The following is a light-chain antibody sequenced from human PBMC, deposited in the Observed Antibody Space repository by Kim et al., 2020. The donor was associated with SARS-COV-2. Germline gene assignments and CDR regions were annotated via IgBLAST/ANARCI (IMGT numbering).Light chain of an antibody. Sequence: ALGQTVRITCQGDSLRSYYASWYQQKPGQAPVLVIYGKNNRPSGIPDRFSGSSSGNTASLTITGAQAEDEADYYCNSRDSSGNHYVFGTGTKFTAL. CDR3: NSRDSSGNHYV. V-gene: IGLV3-19*01. CDR2: GKN. CDR1: SLRSYY. J-gene: IGLJ1*01.